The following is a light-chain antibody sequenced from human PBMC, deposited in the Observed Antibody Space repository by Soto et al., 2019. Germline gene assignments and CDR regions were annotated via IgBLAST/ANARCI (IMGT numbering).Light chain of an antibody. J-gene: IGKJ1*01. CDR1: QSVSSN. CDR2: GAS. CDR3: QHYNNWAPT. Sequence: EIVMTQSPATLSVSPGERATLSCRASQSVSSNLAWYQQKPGQAPRLLIYGASTRATGIPARFSGTGSGTEFNLTISSLQSEDFAVYSCQHYNNWAPTFGQGTKVDIK. V-gene: IGKV3-15*01.